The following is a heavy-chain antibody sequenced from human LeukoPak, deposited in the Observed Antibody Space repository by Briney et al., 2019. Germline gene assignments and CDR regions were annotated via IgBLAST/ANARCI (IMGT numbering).Heavy chain of an antibody. Sequence: PSETLSLTCAVYGGSFSGYYWSWIRQPPGKGPEWIGEINHSGSANYNPSLKSRVTISVDTSKNQFSLKLSSVTAADTAVYYCARVRGHYYYGMDVWGKGTTVTVSS. V-gene: IGHV4-34*01. CDR1: GGSFSGYY. CDR3: ARVRGHYYYGMDV. D-gene: IGHD4-17*01. CDR2: INHSGSA. J-gene: IGHJ6*04.